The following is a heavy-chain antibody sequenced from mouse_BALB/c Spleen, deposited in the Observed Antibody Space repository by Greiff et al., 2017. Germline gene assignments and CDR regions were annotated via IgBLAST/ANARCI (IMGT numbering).Heavy chain of an antibody. CDR1: GYTFTSYW. J-gene: IGHJ2*01. V-gene: IGHV1S81*02. Sequence: VQLQQPGAELVKPGASVKLSCKASGYTFTSYWMHWVKQRPGQGLEWIGEINPSNGRTNYNEKFKSKATLTVDKSSSTAYMQLSSLTSEDSAVYYCARGAGYYFDYWGQGTTLTVSS. CDR2: INPSNGRT. CDR3: ARGAGYYFDY.